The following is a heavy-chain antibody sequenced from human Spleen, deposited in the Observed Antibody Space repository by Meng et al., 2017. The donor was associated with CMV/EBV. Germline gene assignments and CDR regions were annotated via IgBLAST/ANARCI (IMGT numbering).Heavy chain of an antibody. V-gene: IGHV3-74*01. CDR3: ARGVGESLGWEMGY. Sequence: EVQLVESXXGXVXXGGXLRLSCAASGFAFSNYWMHWVRQGPGKGLVWVSRISGDGRTTSYADSVKGRFTISRDNAKNTLYLQMNSLGVEDTAVYYCARGVGESLGWEMGYWGQGILVTVSS. J-gene: IGHJ4*02. CDR2: ISGDGRTT. CDR1: GFAFSNYW. D-gene: IGHD1-26*01.